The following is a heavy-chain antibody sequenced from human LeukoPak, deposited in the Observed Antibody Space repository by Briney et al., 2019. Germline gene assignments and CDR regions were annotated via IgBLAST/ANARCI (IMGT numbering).Heavy chain of an antibody. D-gene: IGHD3-10*01. J-gene: IGHJ4*02. CDR3: AREFDYYGDY. CDR2: INPSGGST. V-gene: IGHV1-46*01. CDR1: GYTFTSYY. Sequence: ASVKVSCKACGYTFTSYYMQWVRQGPGQGLEWMGIINPSGGSTTYAQKFQGRVTMTRDTSTSTVYMELSSLRSEDTAVYYCAREFDYYGDYWGQGTLATVSS.